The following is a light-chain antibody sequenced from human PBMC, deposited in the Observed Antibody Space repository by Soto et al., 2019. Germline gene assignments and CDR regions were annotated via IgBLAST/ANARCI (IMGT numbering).Light chain of an antibody. Sequence: EIVLTQSPGTLSLSPGERATLSCRASQSVSNNYLAWYQQKPGQAPRLLIYGASTRATGIPARFSGSGSGTDFTLTISSLQPEDFATYYCQQSYSTPPITFGQGTRLEI. CDR2: GAS. CDR3: QQSYSTPPIT. V-gene: IGKV3-20*01. CDR1: QSVSNNY. J-gene: IGKJ5*01.